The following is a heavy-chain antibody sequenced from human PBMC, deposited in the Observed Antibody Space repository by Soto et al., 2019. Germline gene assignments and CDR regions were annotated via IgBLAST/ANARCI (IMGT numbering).Heavy chain of an antibody. CDR3: ARVPESLQAFDI. J-gene: IGHJ3*02. CDR1: GFTFSSYW. Sequence: EVQVVESGGDLVQPGGSLRLSCAASGFTFSSYWRTWVRQAPGKGLEWVANMNQDGSEKKYVDSVKGRFSISRDNAKNSLFLQMNSLRAEDTAMYYCARVPESLQAFDIWGQGTMVTVSS. CDR2: MNQDGSEK. D-gene: IGHD1-1*01. V-gene: IGHV3-7*01.